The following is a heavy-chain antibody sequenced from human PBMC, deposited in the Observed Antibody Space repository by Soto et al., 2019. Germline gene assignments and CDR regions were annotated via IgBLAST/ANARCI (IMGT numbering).Heavy chain of an antibody. CDR3: ARWAYYDSSGYPGIFDY. J-gene: IGHJ4*02. CDR2: IIPIFGTA. V-gene: IGHV1-69*06. D-gene: IGHD3-22*01. Sequence: QVQLVQSGAEVKKPGSSVKVSCKASGGTFSSYAISWVRQAPGQGLEWMGGIIPIFGTANYAQKFQGRVTITADKSTSTAYMELSSLRSEDTAVYYCARWAYYDSSGYPGIFDYWGQGTLVTVSS. CDR1: GGTFSSYA.